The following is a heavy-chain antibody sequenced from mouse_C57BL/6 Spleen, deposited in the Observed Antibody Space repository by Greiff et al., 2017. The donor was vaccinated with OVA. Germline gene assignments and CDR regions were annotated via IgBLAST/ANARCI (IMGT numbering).Heavy chain of an antibody. D-gene: IGHD1-1*02. CDR1: GYSFTDYN. J-gene: IGHJ4*01. V-gene: IGHV1-39*01. CDR2: INPNYGTT. CDR3: ARYPLYGPYYAMDD. Sequence: EVQLQQSGPELVKPGASVKISCKASGYSFTDYNMNWVKQSNGKSLEWIGVINPNYGTTSYNQQFKGKATLTVDQSSSTAYMQLNSLTSEDSAVDYCARYPLYGPYYAMDDWGQGTSVTVSS.